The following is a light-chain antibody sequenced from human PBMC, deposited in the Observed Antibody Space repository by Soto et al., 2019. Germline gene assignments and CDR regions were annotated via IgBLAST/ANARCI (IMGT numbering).Light chain of an antibody. J-gene: IGLJ1*01. CDR2: DVS. Sequence: QSALTQPASVSGSPGQSITISCTGTSSDVVVYNFVSWYQQHPGKAPKFMIYDVSNRPSGFSNRFSGSKSGNTASLTISGLQAEDEADYYCCSYTTSNTRQIVFGTGTKVTVL. V-gene: IGLV2-14*01. CDR3: CSYTTSNTRQIV. CDR1: SSDVVVYNF.